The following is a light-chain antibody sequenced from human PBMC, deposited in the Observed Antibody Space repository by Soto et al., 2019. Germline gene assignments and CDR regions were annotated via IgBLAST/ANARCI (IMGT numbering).Light chain of an antibody. J-gene: IGKJ2*01. V-gene: IGKV3-15*01. CDR1: QSVGSN. CDR3: QQYTNSPYT. Sequence: EIVMTQSPATLSVSPGERASLSCRASQSVGSNLAWYQQTAGQAPRLLIYGASTRATGIPARFSGSGSGTEFTLPISSLQSEDFAVYSCQQYTNSPYTFGQGTKLEIK. CDR2: GAS.